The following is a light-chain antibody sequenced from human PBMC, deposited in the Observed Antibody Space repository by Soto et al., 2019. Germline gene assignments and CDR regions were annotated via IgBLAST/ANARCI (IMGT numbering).Light chain of an antibody. V-gene: IGKV3-11*01. Sequence: EIVLTQSPATLSFSPGERATLSCRASQSVSSYLAWYQQKPGQAPRLLIYDASNRATGIPARFSGSGSGTDFTLTITRLEPEDFAMYYCQQYEISPPITFGQGTRLEIK. CDR3: QQYEISPPIT. J-gene: IGKJ5*01. CDR2: DAS. CDR1: QSVSSY.